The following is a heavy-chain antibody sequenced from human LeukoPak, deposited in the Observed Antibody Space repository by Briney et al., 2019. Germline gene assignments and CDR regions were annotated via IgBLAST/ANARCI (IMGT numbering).Heavy chain of an antibody. Sequence: GGSLRLSCAASGFIFRDYTMTWVRQAPGKGLEWVSHIRSSGDDIRHADSVKGRFTISRDDAKNSLFLQMNSLRAEDTAVYYCARDKDWAFDYWGQGTLVTVSS. D-gene: IGHD3/OR15-3a*01. J-gene: IGHJ4*02. V-gene: IGHV3-21*05. CDR3: ARDKDWAFDY. CDR2: IRSSGDDI. CDR1: GFIFRDYT.